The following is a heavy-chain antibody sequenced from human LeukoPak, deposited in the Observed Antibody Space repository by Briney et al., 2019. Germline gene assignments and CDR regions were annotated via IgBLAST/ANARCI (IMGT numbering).Heavy chain of an antibody. CDR2: IYYSGST. CDR1: GGSINSYY. J-gene: IGHJ5*02. V-gene: IGHV4-59*01. Sequence: SETLSLTCTVSGGSINSYYWSWIRQPPGKGLEWIGYIYYSGSTNYNPSLKSRVTISVDTSKNQFSLKLSSVTAADTAVYYCARAVWFYNWFDPWGQGTLVTVSS. CDR3: ARAVWFYNWFDP. D-gene: IGHD3-10*01.